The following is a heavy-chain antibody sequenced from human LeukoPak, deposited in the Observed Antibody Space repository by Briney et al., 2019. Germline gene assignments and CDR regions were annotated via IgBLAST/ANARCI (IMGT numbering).Heavy chain of an antibody. V-gene: IGHV3-66*01. D-gene: IGHD2-15*01. CDR3: ARASKVEAFDV. CDR1: GVTVSSTY. J-gene: IGHJ3*01. Sequence: PGGSLRLSCAASGVTVSSTYMSWVRQAPGKGLEWVSVIYGGSSTYNADSVKGRFTISRDNSKNTLFLQMNSLRAEDTAVYYCARASKVEAFDVWGQGTMVTVPS. CDR2: IYGGSST.